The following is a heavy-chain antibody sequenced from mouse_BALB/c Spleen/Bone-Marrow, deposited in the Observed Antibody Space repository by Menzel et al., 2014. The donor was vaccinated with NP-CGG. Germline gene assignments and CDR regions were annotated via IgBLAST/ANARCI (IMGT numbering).Heavy chain of an antibody. D-gene: IGHD5-2*01. J-gene: IGHJ4*01. Sequence: QVQLQQSGPGLVQPAQSLSITCTVSGFSLTSYAIHWVRQSPGKGLVWLGVMGTGGSTDYNAAFISRLNIIKDNSKSQVFFKMHSLQNNDTARYYCVRNRLRIRGAMYYWGQGTSVT. CDR1: GFSLTSYA. V-gene: IGHV2-2*02. CDR3: VRNRLRIRGAMYY. CDR2: MGTGGST.